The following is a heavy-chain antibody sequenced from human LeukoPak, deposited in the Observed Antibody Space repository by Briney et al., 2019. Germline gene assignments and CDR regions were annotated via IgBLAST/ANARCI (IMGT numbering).Heavy chain of an antibody. V-gene: IGHV3-30-3*01. Sequence: PGRSLRLSCAASGFTFSSYAMHWVRQAPGKGLEWVAVISYDGSNKYYADSVKGRFTISRDNSKNTLYLQMNSLRAEDTAVYYCARDPRPPYFDYWGQGTLVTVSS. CDR3: ARDPRPPYFDY. CDR1: GFTFSSYA. J-gene: IGHJ4*02. CDR2: ISYDGSNK.